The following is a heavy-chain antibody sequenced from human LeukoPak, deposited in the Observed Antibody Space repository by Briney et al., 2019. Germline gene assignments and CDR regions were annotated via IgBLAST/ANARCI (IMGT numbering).Heavy chain of an antibody. CDR2: ISYDGNNQ. J-gene: IGHJ4*02. CDR1: GFTFSNYA. D-gene: IGHD3-9*01. V-gene: IGHV3-30*04. Sequence: GRSLRLSCAASGFTFSNYAMHWVRLAPGKGLEWVALISYDGNNQNYPDSVRGRFTISRDTSKNTLYLQMNSLRAEDTAMYYCARDAGSQFDWFPDYWGQGTLVTVSS. CDR3: ARDAGSQFDWFPDY.